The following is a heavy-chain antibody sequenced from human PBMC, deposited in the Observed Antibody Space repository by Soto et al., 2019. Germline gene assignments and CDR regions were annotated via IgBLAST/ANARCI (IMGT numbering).Heavy chain of an antibody. Sequence: EVQLLESGGGLVRPGGSLRLSCAASGFTVSSYAMSWVRQAPGKGLEWVSVISGSGSTYSADSVKGRFTISRDSSKNTVYLQMNSLRAEDTAVYYCAKALRFTFTTGYYMDVWGRGTTVTVSS. CDR1: GFTVSSYA. CDR3: AKALRFTFTTGYYMDV. V-gene: IGHV3-23*01. CDR2: ISGSGST. J-gene: IGHJ6*03. D-gene: IGHD3-16*01.